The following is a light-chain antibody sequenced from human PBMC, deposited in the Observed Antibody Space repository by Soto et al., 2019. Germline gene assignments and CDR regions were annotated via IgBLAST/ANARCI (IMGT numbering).Light chain of an antibody. Sequence: QSALTQPASVSGSPGQSITISCTGTSSDVGSYNLVSWYQQHPGKAHKLMIYEGSKRPSGVSNRFSGYKSGNTASLTISGLQSEDEADYYCCSYAGSSTVVFGGGTKLTVL. CDR3: CSYAGSSTVV. J-gene: IGLJ2*01. V-gene: IGLV2-23*01. CDR1: SSDVGSYNL. CDR2: EGS.